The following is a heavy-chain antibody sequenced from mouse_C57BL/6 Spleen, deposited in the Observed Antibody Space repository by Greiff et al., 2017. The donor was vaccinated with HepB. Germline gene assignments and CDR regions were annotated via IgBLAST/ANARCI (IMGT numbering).Heavy chain of an antibody. Sequence: VQLQQSGPELVKPGASVKISCKASGYTFTDYYMTWVKQSPGKSLEWIGDINPNNGGTSYNQKFKGKATLTVDKSSSTAYMELRSLTSEDSAVYYCARWATVAPLAYWGQGTLVTVSA. J-gene: IGHJ3*01. V-gene: IGHV1-26*01. CDR2: INPNNGGT. CDR3: ARWATVAPLAY. CDR1: GYTFTDYY. D-gene: IGHD1-1*01.